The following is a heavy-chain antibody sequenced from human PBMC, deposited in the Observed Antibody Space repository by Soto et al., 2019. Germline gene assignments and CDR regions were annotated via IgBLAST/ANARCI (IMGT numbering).Heavy chain of an antibody. CDR2: FDPEDGET. V-gene: IGHV1-24*01. Sequence: ASVKVSCKVSGYTLTELSMHWVRQAPGKGLEWMGGFDPEDGETIYAQKFQGRVTMTEDTSTDTAYMELSSLRSEDTAVYYCATDFIRSTTVVKDYWGQGTLVTVSS. J-gene: IGHJ4*02. CDR1: GYTLTELS. CDR3: ATDFIRSTTVVKDY. D-gene: IGHD4-17*01.